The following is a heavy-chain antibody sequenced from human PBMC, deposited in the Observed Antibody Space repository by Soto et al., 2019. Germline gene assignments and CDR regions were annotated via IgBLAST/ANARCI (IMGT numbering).Heavy chain of an antibody. CDR3: ARVNTLDIVVVPAAIDYYYYYGMDV. D-gene: IGHD2-2*03. J-gene: IGHJ6*02. CDR2: IIPIFGTA. Sequence: QVQLVQSGAEVKKPGSSVKVSCKASGGTFSSYAISWVRQAPGQGLEWMGGIIPIFGTANYAQKFQGRVTITADESTSTAYMELSSLRSEDTAVYYCARVNTLDIVVVPAAIDYYYYYGMDVWGQGTTVTVSS. V-gene: IGHV1-69*01. CDR1: GGTFSSYA.